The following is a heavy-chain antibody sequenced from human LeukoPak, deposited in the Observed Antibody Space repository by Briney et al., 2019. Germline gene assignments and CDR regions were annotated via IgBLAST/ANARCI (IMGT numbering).Heavy chain of an antibody. CDR3: ARDGYFDC. J-gene: IGHJ4*02. CDR1: GYTFTSYG. V-gene: IGHV1-18*04. CDR2: ISAHNGNI. Sequence: ASVKVSCKASGYTFTSYGISWVRQAPGQGLEWMGWISAHNGNINYAQKLQGRVTMTKDTSTNTAYMELRSLTSDDTAVYYCARDGYFDCWGQGTLVTVSS.